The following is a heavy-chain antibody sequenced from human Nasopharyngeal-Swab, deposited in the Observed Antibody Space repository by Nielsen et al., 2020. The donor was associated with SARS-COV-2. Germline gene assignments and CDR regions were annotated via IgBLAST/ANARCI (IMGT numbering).Heavy chain of an antibody. J-gene: IGHJ6*03. Sequence: SETLSLTCTVSGGSISSSSYYWGWIRQPPGKGLEWIGSSYYSGSPYYNPSLKSRVTISVDTSKNQFSLKLSSVTAADMAVYYCARERGRGGIWNYYYYMDVWGKGTTVTVSS. CDR2: SYYSGSP. CDR1: GGSISSSSYY. CDR3: ARERGRGGIWNYYYYMDV. D-gene: IGHD3-10*01. V-gene: IGHV4-39*07.